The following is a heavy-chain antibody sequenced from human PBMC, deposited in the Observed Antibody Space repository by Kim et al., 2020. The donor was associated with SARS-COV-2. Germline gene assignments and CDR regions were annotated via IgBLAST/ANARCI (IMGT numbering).Heavy chain of an antibody. V-gene: IGHV4-31*03. J-gene: IGHJ4*02. CDR3: ARVGLHYDSSGYCADFDY. CDR2: IYYSGST. Sequence: SETLSLTCTASGGSISSGGYYWSWIRQHPGKGLEWIGYIYYSGSTYYNPSLKSRVTISVDTSKNQFSLKLSSVTAADTAVYYCARVGLHYDSSGYCADFDYWGQGTLVTVSS. CDR1: GGSISSGGYY. D-gene: IGHD3-22*01.